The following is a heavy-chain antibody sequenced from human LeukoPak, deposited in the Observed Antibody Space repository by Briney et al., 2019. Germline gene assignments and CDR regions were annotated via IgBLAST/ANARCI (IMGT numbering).Heavy chain of an antibody. J-gene: IGHJ6*02. CDR3: VKDMNPGGADV. V-gene: IGHV3-53*01. Sequence: GGSLRLSCAASGFTVSSIHMVWVRQAPGKGLEWVSVTYTGGNSYYADSVKGRFTVSRDSAKNSLYLQMNSLRPEDTALYYCVKDMNPGGADVWGQGTTVTVSS. D-gene: IGHD3-10*01. CDR2: TYTGGNS. CDR1: GFTVSSIH.